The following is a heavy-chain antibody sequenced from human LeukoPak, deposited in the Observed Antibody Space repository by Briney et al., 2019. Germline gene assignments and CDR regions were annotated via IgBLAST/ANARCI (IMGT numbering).Heavy chain of an antibody. CDR2: ISGSGGST. V-gene: IGHV3-23*01. J-gene: IGHJ4*02. CDR1: GFTFSSSW. D-gene: IGHD3-10*01. Sequence: GGSLRLSCVASGFTFSSSWMSWVRQAPGKGLEWVSAISGSGGSTYYADSVKGRFTISRDNSKNTLYLQMNSLRAEDTAVYYCAKDRNYYGSGFTQAYWGQGTLVTVSS. CDR3: AKDRNYYGSGFTQAY.